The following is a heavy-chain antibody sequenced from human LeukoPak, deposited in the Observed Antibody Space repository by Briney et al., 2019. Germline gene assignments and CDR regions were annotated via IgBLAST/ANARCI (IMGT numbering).Heavy chain of an antibody. CDR3: ARRYFASSLDY. CDR1: GGSFSGYY. V-gene: IGHV4-34*01. Sequence: SETLSLTCAVYGGSFSGYYWSWIRQPPGKGLEWIGEINHSGSTNYNPSLKSRVTISVDTSKNQFSLKLSSVTAADTAVYYCARRYFASSLDYWGQGTLVTVSS. D-gene: IGHD3-9*01. J-gene: IGHJ4*02. CDR2: INHSGST.